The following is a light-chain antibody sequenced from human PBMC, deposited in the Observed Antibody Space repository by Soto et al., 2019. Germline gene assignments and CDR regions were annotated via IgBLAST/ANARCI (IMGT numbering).Light chain of an antibody. CDR3: QSYDSSLSGWV. CDR2: GNS. Sequence: QSALTQPPSVSGAPGQRVTISCTESSSNIGAGYDVHWYQQLPGTAPKLLIYGNSNRPSGVPDRFSGSKSGTSASLAITGLQAEDEADYYCQSYDSSLSGWVFGGGPKLTVL. J-gene: IGLJ3*02. V-gene: IGLV1-40*01. CDR1: SSNIGAGYD.